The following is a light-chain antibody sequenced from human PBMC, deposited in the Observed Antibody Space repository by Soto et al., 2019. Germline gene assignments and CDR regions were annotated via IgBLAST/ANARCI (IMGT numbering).Light chain of an antibody. CDR1: QSISSY. CDR2: KAS. V-gene: IGKV1-5*03. CDR3: QQYNSYT. Sequence: DIQMTQSPSSLSASVGDRVTITCRASQSISSYLNWYQHKPGKAPNLLIYKASSLESGVPSRFSGSGSGTEFTLTISSLQPDDFATYYCQQYNSYTFGQGTKVDIK. J-gene: IGKJ1*01.